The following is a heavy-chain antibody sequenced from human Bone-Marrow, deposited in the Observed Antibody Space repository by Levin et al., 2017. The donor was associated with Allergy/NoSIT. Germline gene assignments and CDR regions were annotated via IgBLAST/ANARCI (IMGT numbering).Heavy chain of an antibody. CDR1: GFTFSSYA. V-gene: IGHV3-23*01. Sequence: QSGGSLRLSCAASGFTFSSYAMAWVRQAPGKGLEWVSSISGSTGRTYYADSVKGRFTISRDNSNNALYLQMNSLRAEDTAVYYCAKDLQDYYDSRDHYSPFDYWGQGTLVTVSS. D-gene: IGHD3-22*01. CDR2: ISGSTGRT. J-gene: IGHJ4*02. CDR3: AKDLQDYYDSRDHYSPFDY.